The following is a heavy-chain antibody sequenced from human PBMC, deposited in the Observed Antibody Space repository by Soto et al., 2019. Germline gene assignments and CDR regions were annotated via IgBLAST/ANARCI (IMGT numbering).Heavy chain of an antibody. V-gene: IGHV4-39*07. CDR1: GGSISSSSYY. J-gene: IGHJ4*02. CDR3: ARALTDFWSGYSLFDY. D-gene: IGHD3-3*01. CDR2: IYYSGST. Sequence: SETLSLTCTVSGGSISSSSYYWGWIRQPPGKGLEWIGSIYYSGSTYYNPSLKSRVTISVDTSKNQFSLKLSSVTAADTAVYYCARALTDFWSGYSLFDYWGQGTLVTVSS.